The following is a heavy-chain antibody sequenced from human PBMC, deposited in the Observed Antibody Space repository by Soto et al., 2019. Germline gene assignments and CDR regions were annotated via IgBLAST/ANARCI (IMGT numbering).Heavy chain of an antibody. CDR2: IYYSGST. CDR3: ARQHLGELSLSISDY. V-gene: IGHV4-39*01. D-gene: IGHD3-16*02. CDR1: GGSISSSSYY. Sequence: SETLSLTCTVSGGSISSSSYYWGWIRQPPGKGLEWIGSIYYSGSTYYNPSLKSRVTISVDTSKNQFSLKLSSVTAADTAVYYCARQHLGELSLSISDYWGQGTLVTVSS. J-gene: IGHJ4*02.